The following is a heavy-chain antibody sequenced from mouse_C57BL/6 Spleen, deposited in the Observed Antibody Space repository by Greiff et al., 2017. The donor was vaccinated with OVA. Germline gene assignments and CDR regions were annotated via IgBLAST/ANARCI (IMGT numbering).Heavy chain of an antibody. CDR3: ARSSYDGRGNWYFDV. CDR1: GYAFSSYW. V-gene: IGHV1-80*01. CDR2: IYPGDGDT. D-gene: IGHD1-1*01. Sequence: VQLQQSGAELVKPGASVKISCKASGYAFSSYWMNWVKQRPGKGLEWIGQIYPGDGDTNYNGKFKGKATLTADKSSSTAYMQLSSLTSEDSAVYFCARSSYDGRGNWYFDVWGTGTTVTVSS. J-gene: IGHJ1*03.